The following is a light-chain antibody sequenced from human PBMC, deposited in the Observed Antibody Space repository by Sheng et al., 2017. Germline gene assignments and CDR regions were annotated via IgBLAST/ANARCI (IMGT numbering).Light chain of an antibody. Sequence: QSVLTQPPSASETPGQRVIISCSGSRFNTGSNTVNWYQHLPGTAPKLLIYDNNQRPSGVPDRFSGSKSGTSASLAISGLQAEDEADYYCNSYTTSSTYVFGTGTKVTVL. J-gene: IGLJ1*01. CDR3: NSYTTSSTYV. CDR1: RFNTGSNT. V-gene: IGLV1-44*01. CDR2: DNN.